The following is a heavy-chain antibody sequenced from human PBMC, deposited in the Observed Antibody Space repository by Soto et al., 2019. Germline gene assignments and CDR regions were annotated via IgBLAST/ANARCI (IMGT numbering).Heavy chain of an antibody. CDR1: GYTFTVYA. V-gene: IGHV1-3*05. Sequence: QVQLVQSGAEEKKPGASGKVSCKASGYTFTVYAIHWVRQAPGQRLEWMGWINAGNGHTKYSQKFQGRVTITRDTSASTAYMELRSLRSEDTALYYCARAVAVPADFDYWGQGTLVTVSS. CDR2: INAGNGHT. J-gene: IGHJ4*02. D-gene: IGHD6-19*01. CDR3: ARAVAVPADFDY.